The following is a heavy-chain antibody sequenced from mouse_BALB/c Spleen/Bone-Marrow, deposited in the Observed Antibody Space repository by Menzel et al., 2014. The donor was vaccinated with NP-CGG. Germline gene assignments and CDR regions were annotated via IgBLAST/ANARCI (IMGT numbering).Heavy chain of an antibody. CDR3: ARYYYGSSLFAY. J-gene: IGHJ3*01. V-gene: IGHV14-3*02. CDR2: IDPANGNT. D-gene: IGHD1-1*01. CDR1: GFNIKDTY. Sequence: VQLQQPGAELVKPGASVKLSCTASGFNIKDTYMYWVKQRPEQGLEWIGRIDPANGNTKYDPKFQDKATITADTSSNTAYLQLSSLTSEDTAVYYWARYYYGSSLFAYGGQGTLVTVSA.